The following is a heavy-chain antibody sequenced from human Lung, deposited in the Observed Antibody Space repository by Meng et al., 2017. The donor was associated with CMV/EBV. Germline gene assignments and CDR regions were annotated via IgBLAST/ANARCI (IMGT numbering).Heavy chain of an antibody. V-gene: IGHV3-53*01. CDR1: GFTVSSNY. CDR3: ARDRRGDSSGYVFGTGYFDL. J-gene: IGHJ2*01. CDR2: IYSGGIT. D-gene: IGHD3-22*01. Sequence: GESLKISCAASGFTVSSNYMNWVRQAPGKGLEWVSVIYSGGITYYADSVKGRFTISRDNSKNTLYLQMNSLRAEDTAVYYCARDRRGDSSGYVFGTGYFDLWGRGTLVXVSS.